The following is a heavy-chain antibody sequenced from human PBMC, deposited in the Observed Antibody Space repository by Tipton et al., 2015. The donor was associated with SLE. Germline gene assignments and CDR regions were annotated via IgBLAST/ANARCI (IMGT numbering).Heavy chain of an antibody. CDR2: IHYDGTA. J-gene: IGHJ2*01. CDR3: ARDSAVNFWYFDL. V-gene: IGHV4-31*03. Sequence: TLSLTCTVSGGSISSNNFFWSWLRQHPGKGLEWIAYIHYDGTAFYNPSLKSRVTISVDTSKNQFSLRLTSVTAADTAMYYCARDSAVNFWYFDLWGRGTLVTVSS. CDR1: GGSISSNNFF.